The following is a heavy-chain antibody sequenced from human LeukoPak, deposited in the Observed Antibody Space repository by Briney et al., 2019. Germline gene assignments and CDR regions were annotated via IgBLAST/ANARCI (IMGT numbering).Heavy chain of an antibody. V-gene: IGHV1-69*04. Sequence: GASVKVSCKASGYTFTSYGISWVRQAPGQGLEWMGRIIPILGIANYAQKFQGRVTITADKSTSTAYMELSSLRSEDTAVYYCARDVRGYCSSTSCYTVYYYYGMDVWGQGTTVTVSS. J-gene: IGHJ6*02. CDR1: GYTFTSYG. CDR2: IIPILGIA. D-gene: IGHD2-2*02. CDR3: ARDVRGYCSSTSCYTVYYYYGMDV.